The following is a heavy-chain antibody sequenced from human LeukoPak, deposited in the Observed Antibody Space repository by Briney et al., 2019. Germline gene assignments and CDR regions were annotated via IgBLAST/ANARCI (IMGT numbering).Heavy chain of an antibody. D-gene: IGHD3-9*01. Sequence: PGGSLRLSCAASGFPFSSYSMNWVRQAPGKGLEWVSSVSSSSSYEYYADSVKGRLTTSRDNAKNSLYLQMNSLRAEDTAVYYCARSVYDVLTGYSPWYFDLWGRGTLVTASS. CDR3: ARSVYDVLTGYSPWYFDL. J-gene: IGHJ2*01. CDR1: GFPFSSYS. V-gene: IGHV3-21*01. CDR2: VSSSSSYE.